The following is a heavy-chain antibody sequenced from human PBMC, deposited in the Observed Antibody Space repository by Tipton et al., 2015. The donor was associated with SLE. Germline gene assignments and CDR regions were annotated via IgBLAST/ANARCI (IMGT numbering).Heavy chain of an antibody. CDR1: GGSISSGGYY. CDR2: TYYSGSP. Sequence: TLSLTCNVSGGSISSGGYYWSWIRQHPGKGLEWIGYTYYSGSPYYNPSLKSRVTISLDMSKNQFSLRLSSVTAADTAVYYCVRERKYVVRFRELVAPDLWGQGTAITVSS. J-gene: IGHJ3*01. D-gene: IGHD1-26*01. CDR3: VRERKYVVRFRELVAPDL. V-gene: IGHV4-31*03.